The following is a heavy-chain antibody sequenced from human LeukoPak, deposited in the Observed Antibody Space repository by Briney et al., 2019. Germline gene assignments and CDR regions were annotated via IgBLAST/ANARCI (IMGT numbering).Heavy chain of an antibody. D-gene: IGHD5-18*01. CDR1: GFTFGDYA. CDR2: IRSKAYGGTT. J-gene: IGHJ6*03. Sequence: GGSLRLSCTASGFTFGDYAMSWFRQAPGKGLEWVGFIRSKAYGGTTEYAASVKGRFTISRDDSKSIAYLQMNSLKTEDTAVYYCTRMGSYFPLLFYYYYMDVWGKGTTVTVSS. CDR3: TRMGSYFPLLFYYYYMDV. V-gene: IGHV3-49*03.